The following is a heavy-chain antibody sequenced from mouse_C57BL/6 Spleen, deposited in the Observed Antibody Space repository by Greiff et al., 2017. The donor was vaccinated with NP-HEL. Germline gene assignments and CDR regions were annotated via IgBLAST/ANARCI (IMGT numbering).Heavy chain of an antibody. V-gene: IGHV1-22*01. CDR2: INPNNGGT. CDR3: APDSSGYPSWFAY. Sequence: VQLQQSGPELVKPGASVKMSCKASGYTFTDYNMHWVKQSHGKSLEWIGYINPNNGGTSYNQKFKGKATLTVNKSSSTAYMELRSLTSEESAVYYCAPDSSGYPSWFAYWGQGTLVTVSA. CDR1: GYTFTDYN. J-gene: IGHJ3*01. D-gene: IGHD3-2*02.